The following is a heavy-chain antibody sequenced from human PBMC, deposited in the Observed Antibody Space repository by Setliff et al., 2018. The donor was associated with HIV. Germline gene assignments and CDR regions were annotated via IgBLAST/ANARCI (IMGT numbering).Heavy chain of an antibody. CDR1: GFNFKSVW. V-gene: IGHV3-15*01. Sequence: GGSLRLSCVVSGFNFKSVWMTWVRQAPGKGLEWVGRIKIKTDGGTIDYAAPVKGRFTISRDDSKNTLYLQMNSLKTEDTAVYYCTTHQTHSSPGEWFQHWGQGTLVTVSS. D-gene: IGHD3-22*01. J-gene: IGHJ1*01. CDR3: TTHQTHSSPGEWFQH. CDR2: IKIKTDGGTI.